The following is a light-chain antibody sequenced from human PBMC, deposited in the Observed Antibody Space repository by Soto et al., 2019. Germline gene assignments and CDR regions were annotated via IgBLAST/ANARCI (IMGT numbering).Light chain of an antibody. Sequence: QPALTQPASVSGSPGQSITISCAGTSSDVGRYNYVSWYQQHPGKAPKLMIYDVSNRPSGVSNRFSGSKSGNTASLTISGLQAEDEADYYCSSYTSSSTSVVFGGGTKLTVL. CDR3: SSYTSSSTSVV. V-gene: IGLV2-14*03. CDR1: SSDVGRYNY. J-gene: IGLJ2*01. CDR2: DVS.